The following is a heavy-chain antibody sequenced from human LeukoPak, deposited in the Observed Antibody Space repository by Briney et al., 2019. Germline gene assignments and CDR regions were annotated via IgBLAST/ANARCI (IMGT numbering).Heavy chain of an antibody. V-gene: IGHV1-3*01. CDR1: GYTFTSYA. Sequence: ASVKVSCKASGYTFTSYAMHWVRQAPGQRLEWMGWINAGNGNTKYSQKFQGRVTITRDTSASTAYMELSSLRSEDTAVYYCARDEGAADAFDIWGQGTMVTASS. D-gene: IGHD1-26*01. J-gene: IGHJ3*02. CDR3: ARDEGAADAFDI. CDR2: INAGNGNT.